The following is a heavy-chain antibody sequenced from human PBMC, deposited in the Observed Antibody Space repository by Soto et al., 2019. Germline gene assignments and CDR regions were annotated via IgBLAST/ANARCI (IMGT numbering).Heavy chain of an antibody. J-gene: IGHJ6*02. CDR3: AGVRGLGEDYYCYGMDV. V-gene: IGHV4-4*07. CDR1: GGSISSYY. Sequence: PSETLSLTCTVSGGSISSYYWSWIRQPAGKGLEWIGRIYTSGSTNYNPSLKSRVTMSVDTSKNQFSLKLSSVAAAGTAGYYCAGVRGLGEDYYCYGMDVWGQGTTVTVS. CDR2: IYTSGST.